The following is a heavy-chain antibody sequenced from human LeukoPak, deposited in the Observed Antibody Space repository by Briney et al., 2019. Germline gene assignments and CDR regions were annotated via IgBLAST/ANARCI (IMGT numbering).Heavy chain of an antibody. CDR2: ISGSGGVT. V-gene: IGHV3-23*01. D-gene: IGHD1-26*01. Sequence: TGGSLRLSCAASGLTFSNYAMSWVRQAPGKGLDWVSTISGSGGVTYYPDSVRGRFTISRDNSRNTLHLQMDSLRDEDTAIYYCALWPEGATPKFHNWGQGTLVTVSS. CDR3: ALWPEGATPKFHN. J-gene: IGHJ4*02. CDR1: GLTFSNYA.